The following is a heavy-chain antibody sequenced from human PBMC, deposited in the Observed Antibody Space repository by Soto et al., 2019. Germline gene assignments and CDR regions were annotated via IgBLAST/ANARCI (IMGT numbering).Heavy chain of an antibody. CDR3: ARTAAAGNYYYGVDV. J-gene: IGHJ6*02. CDR2: IYPGDSDT. Sequence: GESLRISCKGSGYSFTSYLIGWVRQMPGKGLEWMGIIYPGDSDTRYSPSFQGQVTISADKSISTAYLQWSSLKASDTAMYYCARTAAAGNYYYGVDVWGQGTTVTVSS. CDR1: GYSFTSYL. V-gene: IGHV5-51*01. D-gene: IGHD6-13*01.